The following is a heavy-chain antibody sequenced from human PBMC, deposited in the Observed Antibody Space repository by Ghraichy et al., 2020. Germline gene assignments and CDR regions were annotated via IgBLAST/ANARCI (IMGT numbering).Heavy chain of an antibody. V-gene: IGHV4-4*07. D-gene: IGHD1-26*01. Sequence: SETLSLTCTVSGASIGSHFWSWIRQPAGRTLEWIGRISTSGTTNYNPSLKSRVTISADTSKNQFSLKLSSVSAADTAVYHCARVFIVENRNPRYYFDYWGQGTLVTVSS. CDR1: GASIGSHF. CDR3: ARVFIVENRNPRYYFDY. J-gene: IGHJ4*02. CDR2: ISTSGTT.